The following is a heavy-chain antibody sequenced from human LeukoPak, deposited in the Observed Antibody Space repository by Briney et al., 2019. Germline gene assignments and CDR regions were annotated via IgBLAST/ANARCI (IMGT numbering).Heavy chain of an antibody. J-gene: IGHJ3*01. CDR1: GGSISSFY. V-gene: IGHV4-59*01. Sequence: SETLSLTCTVSGGSISSFYWSWIRQPPGKGLEWIGYIYYSGSTNYNPSLKSRVTISVDTSRNHFSLRLSSVTAADTAIYYCARDMQLSTWGLGTMVTVSS. CDR2: IYYSGST. CDR3: ARDMQLST. D-gene: IGHD3-16*02.